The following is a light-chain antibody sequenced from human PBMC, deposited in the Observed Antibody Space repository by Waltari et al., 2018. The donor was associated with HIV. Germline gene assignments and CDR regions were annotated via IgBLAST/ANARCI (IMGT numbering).Light chain of an antibody. J-gene: IGLJ1*01. V-gene: IGLV1-47*01. CDR2: RNN. CDR3: AAWDDSLSVVYV. CDR1: SANIGSKY. Sequence: QSVLTQPPSASGTPGQRVTISCSGSSANIGSKYVAWYRQPPGTAPKLLIYRNNQRPSGVPDRFSGSKSGTSASLAISGLRSEDEADYYCAAWDDSLSVVYVFGTGTKVTVL.